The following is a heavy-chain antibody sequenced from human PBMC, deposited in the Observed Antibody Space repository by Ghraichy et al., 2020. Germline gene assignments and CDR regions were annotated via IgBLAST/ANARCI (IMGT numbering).Heavy chain of an antibody. CDR3: ARADTYDFWSGYTYYYYGMDV. CDR2: INHSGST. Sequence: SETLSLTCAVYGGSFSGYYWSWIRQPPGKGLEWIGEINHSGSTNYNPSLKSRVTISVDTSKNQFSLKLSSVTAADTAVYYCARADTYDFWSGYTYYYYGMDVSFQATTFTVSS. J-gene: IGHJ6*02. CDR1: GGSFSGYY. V-gene: IGHV4-34*01. D-gene: IGHD3-3*01.